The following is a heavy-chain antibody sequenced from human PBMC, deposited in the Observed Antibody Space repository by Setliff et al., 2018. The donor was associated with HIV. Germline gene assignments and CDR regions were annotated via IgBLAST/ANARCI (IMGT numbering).Heavy chain of an antibody. Sequence: SETLSLTCTVSGGSISSQYWSWIRQTPGKGLESIGYVYNSGGTNYNPSLKSRVTISVDTSKNQFSLRLSSVTAADTAVYYCARLHRYCSGNSCSKVSFDSWGQGALVTVSS. J-gene: IGHJ4*02. CDR1: GGSISSQY. D-gene: IGHD2-2*01. CDR3: ARLHRYCSGNSCSKVSFDS. V-gene: IGHV4-59*11. CDR2: VYNSGGT.